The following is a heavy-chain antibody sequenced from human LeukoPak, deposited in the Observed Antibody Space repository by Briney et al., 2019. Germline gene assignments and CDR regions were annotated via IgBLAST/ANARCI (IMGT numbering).Heavy chain of an antibody. D-gene: IGHD1-26*01. CDR2: ISGSGGST. V-gene: IGHV3-23*01. Sequence: GGSLRLSCAASGFTFSSYGMSWVRQAPGKGLEWVSAISGSGGSTYYADSVKGRFTISRDNSKNTLYLQMNSLRAEDTAVYYCAKDPPDSGSDLSDYYYYYMDVWGKGTTVTISS. J-gene: IGHJ6*03. CDR1: GFTFSSYG. CDR3: AKDPPDSGSDLSDYYYYYMDV.